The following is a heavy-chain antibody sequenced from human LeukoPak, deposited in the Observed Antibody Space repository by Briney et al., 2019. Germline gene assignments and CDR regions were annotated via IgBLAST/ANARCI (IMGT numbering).Heavy chain of an antibody. J-gene: IGHJ6*03. D-gene: IGHD3-16*02. CDR2: INHSGST. CDR1: GGSFSGYY. Sequence: SGTLSLTCAVYGGSFSGYYWSWIRQPPGKGLEWIGEINHSGSTNYNPSLKSRVTISVDTSKNQFSLKLSSVTAADTAVYYCARHPHDYVWGSYRYTSYYMDVWGKGTTVTISS. V-gene: IGHV4-34*01. CDR3: ARHPHDYVWGSYRYTSYYMDV.